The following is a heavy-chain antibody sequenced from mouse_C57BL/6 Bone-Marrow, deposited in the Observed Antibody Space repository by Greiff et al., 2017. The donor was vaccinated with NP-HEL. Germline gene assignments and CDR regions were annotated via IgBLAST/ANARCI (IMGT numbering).Heavy chain of an antibody. D-gene: IGHD4-1*01. V-gene: IGHV7-4*01. CDR3: ANWDSWFAY. CDR2: ISNKANGYTT. Sequence: EVKLVDSGGGLVQPGASLRLSCAASGFTFTDYYMSWVRQPPGKAPEWLALISNKANGYTTEYTASVKGRFTIARDNSQNILYLQMNTLRAEDSAAYDGANWDSWFAYWGQGTLVTVSA. J-gene: IGHJ3*01. CDR1: GFTFTDYY.